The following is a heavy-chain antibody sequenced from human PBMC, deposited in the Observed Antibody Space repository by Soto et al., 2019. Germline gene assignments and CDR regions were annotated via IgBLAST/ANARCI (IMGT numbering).Heavy chain of an antibody. CDR3: ATSPGSSWYWFDP. CDR2: IYYSGST. V-gene: IGHV4-31*03. Sequence: PSETLSLTCTVSGGSISSGGYYWSWIRQHPGKGLEWIRYIYYSGSTYYNPSLKSRVTISVDTSKNQFSLKLSSVTAADTAVYYCATSPGSSWYWFDPWGQGTLVTVS. J-gene: IGHJ5*02. D-gene: IGHD6-13*01. CDR1: GGSISSGGYY.